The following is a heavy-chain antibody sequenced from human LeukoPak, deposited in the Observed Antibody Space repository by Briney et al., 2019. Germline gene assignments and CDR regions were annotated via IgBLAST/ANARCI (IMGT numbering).Heavy chain of an antibody. CDR2: ISSSGSII. D-gene: IGHD6-19*01. J-gene: IGHJ4*02. V-gene: IGHV3-48*04. Sequence: GGSLRLSCAVSGFTFSSYAMSWVRQAPGKGLEWVSYISSSGSIIYYADSVKGRFTISRDNAKNSLYLQMNSLRAEDTAVYYCARDSSGWDFDYWGQGTLVTVSS. CDR1: GFTFSSYA. CDR3: ARDSSGWDFDY.